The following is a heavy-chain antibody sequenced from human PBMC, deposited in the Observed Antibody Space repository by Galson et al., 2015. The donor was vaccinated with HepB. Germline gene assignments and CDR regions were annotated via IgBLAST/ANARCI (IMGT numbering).Heavy chain of an antibody. CDR2: IYHSGGT. J-gene: IGHJ4*02. CDR3: ARAKEGRGYFDY. D-gene: IGHD3-10*01. Sequence: ETLSLTCAVPGDSISSDSWWSWVRQPPGEGLEWIGEIYHSGGTNYRPSLKSRVTISVDKSKNLFSLKLTFVTAADTAVYYCARAKEGRGYFDYWGQGTLGTVSS. CDR1: GDSISSDSW. V-gene: IGHV4-4*02.